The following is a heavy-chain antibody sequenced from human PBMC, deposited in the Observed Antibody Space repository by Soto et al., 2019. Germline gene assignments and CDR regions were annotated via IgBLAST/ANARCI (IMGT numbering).Heavy chain of an antibody. CDR2: INHSGST. Sequence: SETLSVTCAVYGGSFSGYYWSWSRQPPGKGLEWIGEINHSGSTNYNPSLKSRVTISVDTSKNQFSLKLSSVTAADTAVYYCARGGLRYFDWLPPLYYYGMDVWGQGTTVTVSS. V-gene: IGHV4-34*01. CDR3: ARGGLRYFDWLPPLYYYGMDV. D-gene: IGHD3-9*01. J-gene: IGHJ6*02. CDR1: GGSFSGYY.